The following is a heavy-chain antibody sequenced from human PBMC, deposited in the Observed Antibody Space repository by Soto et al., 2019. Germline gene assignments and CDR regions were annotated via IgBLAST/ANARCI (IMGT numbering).Heavy chain of an antibody. D-gene: IGHD6-6*01. J-gene: IGHJ6*02. V-gene: IGHV4-31*03. CDR1: GGSISSGGYY. CDR3: ARDRSSSNAYYSYGMDV. Sequence: QVQLQESGPGLVKPSQTLSLTCTVSGGSISSGGYYWSWIRQHPGKGLEWIGYIYYSGSTYYNPSLKSRVTISVDTSKNQFSLKLSSVTAADTAVYYCARDRSSSNAYYSYGMDVWGQGTTVTVSS. CDR2: IYYSGST.